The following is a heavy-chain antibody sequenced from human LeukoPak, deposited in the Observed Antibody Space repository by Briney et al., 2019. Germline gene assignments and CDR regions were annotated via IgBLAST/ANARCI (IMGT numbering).Heavy chain of an antibody. CDR2: MNPNSGNS. CDR3: ARVAPQWLAPIDY. CDR1: GYTFTNFE. Sequence: ASVKVSCKASGYTFTNFEVNWVRQAAGQGLEWMGWMNPNSGNSGFAQKFQGRVTITSDNSISTAYMEVSGLTPDDTAVYFCARVAPQWLAPIDYWGQGTPVIVSS. V-gene: IGHV1-8*03. D-gene: IGHD6-19*01. J-gene: IGHJ4*02.